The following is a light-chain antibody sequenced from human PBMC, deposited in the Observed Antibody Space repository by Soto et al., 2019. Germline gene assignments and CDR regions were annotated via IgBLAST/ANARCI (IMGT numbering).Light chain of an antibody. CDR3: QQYKNWPRT. CDR2: GAS. V-gene: IGKV3-15*01. Sequence: DIVLTQSPGTLSLSPGESATLSCRASQSVSSSTLAWYQHRPGQAPRLLIYGASTRATGIPARFSGGGSGTEFTLTISSLQSEDFALYYCQQYKNWPRTFGQGTKVDIK. CDR1: QSVSSS. J-gene: IGKJ1*01.